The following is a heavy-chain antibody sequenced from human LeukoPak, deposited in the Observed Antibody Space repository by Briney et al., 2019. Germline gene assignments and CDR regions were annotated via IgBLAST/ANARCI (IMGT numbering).Heavy chain of an antibody. D-gene: IGHD4-11*01. V-gene: IGHV4-4*09. CDR3: ARRGVTLVGWFDP. Sequence: PSETLSLTCTVSGSSISSYYWSWIRQPPGKGLEWIGYIYTSGSTNYNPSLKSRVTISVDTSKNQFSLKLSSVTAADTAVYYCARRGVTLVGWFDPWGQGTLVTVSS. CDR1: GSSISSYY. CDR2: IYTSGST. J-gene: IGHJ5*02.